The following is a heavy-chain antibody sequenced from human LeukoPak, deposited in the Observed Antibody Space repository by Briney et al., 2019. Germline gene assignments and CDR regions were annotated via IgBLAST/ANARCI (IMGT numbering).Heavy chain of an antibody. CDR3: ASGSRLVPAANAYTYYFDY. D-gene: IGHD2-2*01. J-gene: IGHJ4*02. V-gene: IGHV4-39*01. Sequence: SETLSLTCTVSGGSISSSSYYWGWIRQPPGKGLEWIGSIYYSGSTYYNPSLKSRVTISVDTSKNQFSLKLGSVTAADTAVYYCASGSRLVPAANAYTYYFDYWGQGTLVTVSS. CDR2: IYYSGST. CDR1: GGSISSSSYY.